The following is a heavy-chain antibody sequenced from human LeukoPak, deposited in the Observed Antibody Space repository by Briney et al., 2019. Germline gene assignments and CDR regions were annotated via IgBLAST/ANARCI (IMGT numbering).Heavy chain of an antibody. V-gene: IGHV4-34*01. D-gene: IGHD6-13*01. CDR2: IKHSGSI. Sequence: SDTLSLPCAVSGVSLNGYHWGGIPQPPGKAREWIGDIKHSGSINYNPSLKSRVTISLDTYKNQFSLKLSSVTAADTAVYYCARDAPWSYSSSWYGSVVQFDYWGQGTLVTVPS. CDR1: GVSLNGYH. J-gene: IGHJ4*02. CDR3: ARDAPWSYSSSWYGSVVQFDY.